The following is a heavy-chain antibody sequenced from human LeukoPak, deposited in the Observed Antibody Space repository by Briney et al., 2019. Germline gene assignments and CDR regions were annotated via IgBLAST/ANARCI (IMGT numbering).Heavy chain of an antibody. Sequence: GALRLSCAASGFTFSSYGMHWVRQAPGKGLEWVAVISYDGSNKYYADSVKGRFTISRDNSKNTLYLQMNSLRAEDTAVYYCARSDVDRYYYYGMDVWGQGTTVTVSS. V-gene: IGHV3-30*03. J-gene: IGHJ6*02. CDR1: GFTFSSYG. CDR2: ISYDGSNK. D-gene: IGHD5-24*01. CDR3: ARSDVDRYYYYGMDV.